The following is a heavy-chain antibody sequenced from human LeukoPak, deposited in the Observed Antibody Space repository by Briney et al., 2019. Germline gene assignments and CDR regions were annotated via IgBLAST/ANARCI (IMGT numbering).Heavy chain of an antibody. CDR1: GFTFSNYW. CDR2: IKTDGSEK. CDR3: VKDLGSAITSALALDV. Sequence: GGSLRVYCEGSGFTFSNYWMGWVRQAPGKGLQWVANIKTDGSEKYYVDSVKGRFTISRDNRKNLLHLQMNSLRPDDSAVYYCVKDLGSAITSALALDVWGQGTTVTVSS. V-gene: IGHV3-7*03. D-gene: IGHD2-15*01. J-gene: IGHJ6*02.